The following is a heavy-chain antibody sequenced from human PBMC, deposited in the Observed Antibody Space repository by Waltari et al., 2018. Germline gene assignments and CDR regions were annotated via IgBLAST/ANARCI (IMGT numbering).Heavy chain of an antibody. J-gene: IGHJ5*02. CDR3: ARAIRYSGYDLRAGRTGRFDP. CDR1: GGSFSGYY. V-gene: IGHV4-34*01. Sequence: QVQLQQWGAGLLKPSETLSLTCAVYGGSFSGYYWSWIRQPPGKGLEWIGEINHSGSTNYNPSLKSRVTISVDTSKNQFSLKLSSVTAADTAVYYCARAIRYSGYDLRAGRTGRFDPWGQGTLVTVSS. D-gene: IGHD5-12*01. CDR2: INHSGST.